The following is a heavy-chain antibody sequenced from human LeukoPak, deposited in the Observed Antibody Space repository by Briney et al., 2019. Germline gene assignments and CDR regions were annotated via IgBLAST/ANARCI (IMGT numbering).Heavy chain of an antibody. J-gene: IGHJ5*02. D-gene: IGHD3-22*01. V-gene: IGHV3-66*01. CDR3: ARTGLYYYDSSGYLFDP. CDR2: IYSGGST. CDR1: GFTVSSNY. Sequence: GGTLRLSCAASGFTVSSNYMSWVRQAPRKGLEWVSVIYSGGSTYYADSVKGRFTISRDNSKNTLYLQMNSLRAEDTAVYYCARTGLYYYDSSGYLFDPWGQGTLVTVSS.